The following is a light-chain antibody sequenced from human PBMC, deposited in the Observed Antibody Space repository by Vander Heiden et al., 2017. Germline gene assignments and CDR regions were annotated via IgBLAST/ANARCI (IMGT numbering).Light chain of an antibody. V-gene: IGKV1-39*01. CDR3: QQSFSIPPAT. CDR1: HRIDKY. J-gene: IGKJ5*01. CDR2: AAS. Sequence: DIQMTHSPSSLSASVGASVYITCRGSHRIDKYFNWYRHTPGKAPELLVYAASSIQSGAPSRLRSSGSGTDFTLPISSLQSEDFATYFCQQSFSIPPATFGQGTRLEIK.